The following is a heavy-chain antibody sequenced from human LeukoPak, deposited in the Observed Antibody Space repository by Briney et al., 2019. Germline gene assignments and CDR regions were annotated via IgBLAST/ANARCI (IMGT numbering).Heavy chain of an antibody. V-gene: IGHV3-7*01. D-gene: IGHD2-2*01. J-gene: IGHJ4*02. Sequence: GGSLRLSCAASGFTFSSSWMSWVRQAPGKGLEWVANIKEDGSEKCYVEPVKGRFSISRDNAKNSLYLQMNSLRAEDTAVYYCARSGVPAAILIDYWGQGTLVTVSS. CDR1: GFTFSSSW. CDR2: IKEDGSEK. CDR3: ARSGVPAAILIDY.